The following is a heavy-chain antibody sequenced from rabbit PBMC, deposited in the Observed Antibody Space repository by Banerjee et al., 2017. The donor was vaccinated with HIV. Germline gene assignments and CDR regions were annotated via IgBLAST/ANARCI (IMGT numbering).Heavy chain of an antibody. J-gene: IGHJ4*01. D-gene: IGHD6-1*01. CDR3: ARDYVGGNAYALGL. CDR1: GFSFTYIDY. CDR2: VAAGVSFTS. V-gene: IGHV1S40*01. Sequence: QSLEESGGDLVKPGASLTLTCTASGFSFTYIDYLCWVRQPPGKGPEWIACVAAGVSFTSYYATWAKGRFTISKTSSTMVTLQMTSLTAADTATYFCARDYVGGNAYALGLWGQGTLVTVS.